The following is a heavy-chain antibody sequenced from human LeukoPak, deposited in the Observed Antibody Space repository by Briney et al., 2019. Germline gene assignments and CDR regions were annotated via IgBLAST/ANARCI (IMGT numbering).Heavy chain of an antibody. D-gene: IGHD1-7*01. CDR3: ARSPGTTGGDFDY. CDR1: GYTFTGYY. CDR2: INPNSGGT. Sequence: GASVEVSCKASGYTFTGYYMHWVRQAPGQGLEWMGWINPNSGGTNYAQKFQGRVTMTRDTSISTAYMELSRLRSDDTAVYYCARSPGTTGGDFDYWGQGTLVTVSS. V-gene: IGHV1-2*02. J-gene: IGHJ4*02.